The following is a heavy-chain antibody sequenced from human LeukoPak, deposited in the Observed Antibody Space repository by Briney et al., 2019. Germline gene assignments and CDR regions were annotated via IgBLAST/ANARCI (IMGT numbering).Heavy chain of an antibody. J-gene: IGHJ4*02. Sequence: SETLSLTCTVSGGSISSSSYYWGWIRQPPGKGLEGIGSIYYSGSTYYNPSLKSRVTISVDTSKNQFSLKLSSVTAADTAVYYCARDGYNYSLDYWGQGTLVTVSS. V-gene: IGHV4-39*07. CDR3: ARDGYNYSLDY. CDR1: GGSISSSSYY. D-gene: IGHD5-24*01. CDR2: IYYSGST.